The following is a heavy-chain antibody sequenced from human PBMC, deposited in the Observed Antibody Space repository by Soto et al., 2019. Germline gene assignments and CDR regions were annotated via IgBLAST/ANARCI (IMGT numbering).Heavy chain of an antibody. J-gene: IGHJ1*01. V-gene: IGHV2-5*01. Sequence: QITLKESGPTLAKPTQTLTLTCTFSGFSISTSGVSVGWFRQPPGKALEWLVLIYWNEDKRYTPSLKSRLTISKDPSKDHVVLSMTDMDPAATATYFCAHSTSGYYFPYSHLWGQGTLVTVS. CDR2: IYWNEDK. D-gene: IGHD3-22*01. CDR3: AHSTSGYYFPYSHL. CDR1: GFSISTSGVS.